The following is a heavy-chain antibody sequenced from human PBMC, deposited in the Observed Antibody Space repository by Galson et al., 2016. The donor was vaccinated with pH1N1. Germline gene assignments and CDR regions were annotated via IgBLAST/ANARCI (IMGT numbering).Heavy chain of an antibody. CDR2: LSAASTAV. Sequence: SLRLSCAASGFIFRSYAMTWVRQAPGKGLELVSALSAASTAVYYGNSVKGRFTISRDNSKNPLYLQMNSLIAEDTAVYYCAKGGRVGGQGYDYDLDVWGQGTAVTVSS. CDR1: GFIFRSYA. V-gene: IGHV3-23*01. J-gene: IGHJ6*02. D-gene: IGHD2-15*01. CDR3: AKGGRVGGQGYDYDLDV.